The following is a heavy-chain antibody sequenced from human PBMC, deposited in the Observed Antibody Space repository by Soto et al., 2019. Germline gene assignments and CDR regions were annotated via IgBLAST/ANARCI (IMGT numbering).Heavy chain of an antibody. Sequence: PGGSLRLSCAASGFTFSSDWMHWVRQAPGKGLVWVSRINSDGSSSGYADSVKGRFTISRDNAKNTLYLQMNSLRAEDTALYYCTREPLYGSSWGQGTLVTGSS. V-gene: IGHV3-74*01. CDR2: INSDGSSS. CDR1: GFTFSSDW. J-gene: IGHJ4*02. D-gene: IGHD6-13*01. CDR3: TREPLYGSS.